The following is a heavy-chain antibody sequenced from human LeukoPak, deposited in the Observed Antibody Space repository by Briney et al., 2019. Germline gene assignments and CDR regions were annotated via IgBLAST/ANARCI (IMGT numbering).Heavy chain of an antibody. D-gene: IGHD3-22*01. CDR3: ARDVRYYYDSSGYYTDAFDI. Sequence: GASVKVSCKASGYIFTSYPIHWVRQAPGQRLEWMGWINTGNGNTKYSQKFQGRVTITRDTSASTAYMELSSLRSEDTAVYYCARDVRYYYDSSGYYTDAFDIWGQGTMVTVSS. CDR1: GYIFTSYP. J-gene: IGHJ3*02. V-gene: IGHV1-3*04. CDR2: INTGNGNT.